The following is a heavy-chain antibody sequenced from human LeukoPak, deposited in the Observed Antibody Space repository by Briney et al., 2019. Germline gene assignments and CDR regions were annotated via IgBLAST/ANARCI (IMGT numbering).Heavy chain of an antibody. CDR2: INPNSGGT. V-gene: IGHV1-2*02. CDR3: ARRMVGLATRFDP. J-gene: IGHJ5*02. Sequence: ASVKVSCKASGYTFTYYYMHWVRQAPGQGLEWMGWINPNSGGTNYAQKFQGRFTMTRDTPISTAYMELSRLRSDDTAVYYCARRMVGLATRFDPWGQGTLVTVSS. D-gene: IGHD2-15*01. CDR1: GYTFTYYY.